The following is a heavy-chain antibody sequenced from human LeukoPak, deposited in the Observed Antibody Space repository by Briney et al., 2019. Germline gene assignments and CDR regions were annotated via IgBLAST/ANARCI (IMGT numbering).Heavy chain of an antibody. CDR2: ISWNSGSI. Sequence: GGSLRLSCAASGFTFDDYAMHWVRQAPGKGLEWVSGISWNSGSIGYADSVKGRFTISRDNAKNSLYLQMNSLRAEDTALYYCAKSRNLVGASNYFDYWGQGTLVTDSS. J-gene: IGHJ4*02. D-gene: IGHD1-26*01. V-gene: IGHV3-9*01. CDR1: GFTFDDYA. CDR3: AKSRNLVGASNYFDY.